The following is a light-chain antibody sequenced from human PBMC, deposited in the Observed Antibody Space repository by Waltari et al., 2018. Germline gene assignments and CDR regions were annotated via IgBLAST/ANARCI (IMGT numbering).Light chain of an antibody. CDR2: DDS. CDR3: QVWDSSSDHPGV. V-gene: IGLV3-21*04. J-gene: IGLJ1*01. Sequence: SYVLTQPPSVSVDPGKTARITCGGNNIGSKSVHWYQQKPGQAPVLVIYDDSDRPSGIPERFSGSNSGNTATLTISRVEAGDEADYYCQVWDSSSDHPGVFGTGTKVTVL. CDR1: NIGSKS.